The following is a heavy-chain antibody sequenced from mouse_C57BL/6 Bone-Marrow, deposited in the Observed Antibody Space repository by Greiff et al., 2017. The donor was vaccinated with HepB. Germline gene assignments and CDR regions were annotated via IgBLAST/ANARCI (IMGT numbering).Heavy chain of an antibody. Sequence: EVKLMESGGGLVKPGGSLKLSCAASGFTFSSYTMSWVRQTPEKRLEWVATISGGGGNTYYPDSVKGRFTISRDNAKNTLYLQMSSLRSEDTALYYCARHAVVHFDYWGQGTTLTVSS. V-gene: IGHV5-9*01. CDR1: GFTFSSYT. CDR3: ARHAVVHFDY. J-gene: IGHJ2*01. D-gene: IGHD1-1*01. CDR2: ISGGGGNT.